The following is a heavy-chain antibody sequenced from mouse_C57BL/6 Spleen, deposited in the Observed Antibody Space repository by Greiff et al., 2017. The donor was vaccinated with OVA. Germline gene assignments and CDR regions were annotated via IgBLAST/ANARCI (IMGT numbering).Heavy chain of an antibody. CDR2: INYDGSST. CDR1: GFTFSDYY. Sequence: EVKLVESEGGLVQPGRSMKLSCTASGFTFSDYYMAWVRQVPEKGLEWVANINYDGSSTYYLDSLKSRFIISRDNAKNILYLQMSSLKSEDTATYYCARDDYYGSSYEGYFDVWGTGTTVTVSS. J-gene: IGHJ1*03. V-gene: IGHV5-16*01. CDR3: ARDDYYGSSYEGYFDV. D-gene: IGHD1-1*01.